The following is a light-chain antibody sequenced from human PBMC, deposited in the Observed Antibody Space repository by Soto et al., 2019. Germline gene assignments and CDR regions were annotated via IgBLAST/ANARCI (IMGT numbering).Light chain of an antibody. J-gene: IGKJ5*01. CDR1: QDISNH. Sequence: DRQMAPSPTCLDPSGGDRITNTCQASQDISNHLNWYQQKPGKAPKLLIYDASNLETGVPSRFSGSGSGTDFTVTISSLQPEDFATYSCQQYYNLPITFGQGTRLEIK. CDR2: DAS. V-gene: IGKV1-33*01. CDR3: QQYYNLPIT.